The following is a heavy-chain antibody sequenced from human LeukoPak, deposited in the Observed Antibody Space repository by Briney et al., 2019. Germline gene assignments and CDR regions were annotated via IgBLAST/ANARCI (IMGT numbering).Heavy chain of an antibody. D-gene: IGHD3-22*01. CDR3: ARNPNGDSSGSFDY. V-gene: IGHV4-4*02. Sequence: GEIYHDGSTNYNPSLKSRVTISVDKSKNQFSLKLSSVTAADTAVYYCARNPNGDSSGSFDYWGQGTLVTVSS. CDR2: IYHDGST. J-gene: IGHJ4*02.